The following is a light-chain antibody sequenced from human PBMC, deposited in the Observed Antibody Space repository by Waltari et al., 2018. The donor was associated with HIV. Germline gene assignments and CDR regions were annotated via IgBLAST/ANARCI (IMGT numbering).Light chain of an antibody. CDR1: QKISNH. Sequence: ELSQSPVTLSAYPGERATLFCGASQKISNHLGWYQHRPGQSPRLLPHSASIRATDIPPRFRGRGSGTDFSLTISSLEPEDFAVYYCQQSHSWPSFGRGTKVDMK. CDR3: QQSHSWPS. CDR2: SAS. J-gene: IGKJ2*01. V-gene: IGKV3-11*01.